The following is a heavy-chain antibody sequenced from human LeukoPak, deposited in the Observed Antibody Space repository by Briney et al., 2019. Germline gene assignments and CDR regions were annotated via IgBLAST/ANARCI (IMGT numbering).Heavy chain of an antibody. D-gene: IGHD5-18*01. CDR2: IKQDGSEK. CDR1: GFTFSPYW. CDR3: ARDGRGYTYGNDC. V-gene: IGHV3-7*03. J-gene: IGHJ4*02. Sequence: AGGSLRLSCAASGFTFSPYWMSWVRQAPGKGLEWVANIKQDGSEKYYVDSVKGRFTISRDNAKKSLYLQMNSLRAEDTAVYYCARDGRGYTYGNDCWGQGTLVTVSS.